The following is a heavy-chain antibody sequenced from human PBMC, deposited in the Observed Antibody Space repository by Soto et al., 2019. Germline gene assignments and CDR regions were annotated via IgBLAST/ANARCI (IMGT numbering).Heavy chain of an antibody. Sequence: SETMSLTCTVSGGSISSSIYYWGWISQPPGKGLEWIGSIYYSGSTYYNPSLKSRVTISVDTSKNQFSLKLSSVTAADTAVYYCESYVWGSYQSPMGGPWGQGTLVTVSS. V-gene: IGHV4-39*01. CDR3: ESYVWGSYQSPMGGP. J-gene: IGHJ4*02. CDR2: IYYSGST. CDR1: GGSISSSIYY. D-gene: IGHD3-16*02.